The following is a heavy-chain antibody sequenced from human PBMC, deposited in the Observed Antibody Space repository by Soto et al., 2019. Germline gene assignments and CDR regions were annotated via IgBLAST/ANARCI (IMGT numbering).Heavy chain of an antibody. CDR2: TYYRSKWYN. J-gene: IGHJ6*02. CDR3: ARVKIVAAYYYYGMDV. D-gene: IGHD2-15*01. CDR1: GDSVSSNSAA. V-gene: IGHV6-1*01. Sequence: PSQTLSLTCAISGDSVSSNSAAWNWIRQSPSRGLEWLGRTYYRSKWYNDYAVPVKSRITINPDTSKNQFSLQLNSVTPEDTAVYYCARVKIVAAYYYYGMDVWGQGTTVTVSS.